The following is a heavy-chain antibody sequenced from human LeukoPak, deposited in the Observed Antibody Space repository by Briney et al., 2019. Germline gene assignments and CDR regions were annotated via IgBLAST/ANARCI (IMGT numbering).Heavy chain of an antibody. Sequence: ASVKVSCKASGGTFSSYAISWVRQAPGQGLEWMGRIIPILGIANYAQKFQGRVTITADKSTSTAYMELRSLRSDDTAVYYCARDPCITTSCHRPMSDAFGVWGQGTMVTVSS. CDR1: GGTFSSYA. D-gene: IGHD2-2*01. CDR2: IIPILGIA. V-gene: IGHV1-69*04. J-gene: IGHJ3*01. CDR3: ARDPCITTSCHRPMSDAFGV.